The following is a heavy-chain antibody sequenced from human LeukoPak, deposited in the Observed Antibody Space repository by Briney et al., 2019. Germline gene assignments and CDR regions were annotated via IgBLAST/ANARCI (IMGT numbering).Heavy chain of an antibody. CDR1: GGSISGYY. D-gene: IGHD6-13*01. Sequence: SETLSLTCTVSGGSISGYYWIWIRQLPGKGLEWIGYIYYSGSTNYNPSLKSRVTISVDTSKNHFSLKLTSVTPADTAVYYCARGHSSSWYYFDYWGQGTLVTVSS. CDR3: ARGHSSSWYYFDY. J-gene: IGHJ4*02. V-gene: IGHV4-59*01. CDR2: IYYSGST.